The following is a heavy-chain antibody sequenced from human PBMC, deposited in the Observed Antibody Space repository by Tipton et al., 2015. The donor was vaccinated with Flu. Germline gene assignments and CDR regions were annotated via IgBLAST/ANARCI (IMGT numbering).Heavy chain of an antibody. CDR2: IYPGDSHT. CDR1: GYSFSTDW. J-gene: IGHJ4*02. CDR3: VRAYANGWTPFEY. V-gene: IGHV5-51*03. Sequence: QLVQSGAEVKEPGKSLKISCKASGYSFSTDWIGWVRQMPGKGLEWMGIIYPGDSHTTYSPSFQGQVTISVDKSINTAYLQWSSLKASDTAMYYCVRAYANGWTPFEYWGQGTLVIVSS. D-gene: IGHD2-2*01.